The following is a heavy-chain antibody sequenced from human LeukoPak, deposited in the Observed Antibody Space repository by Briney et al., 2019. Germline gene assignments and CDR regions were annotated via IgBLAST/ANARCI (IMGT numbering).Heavy chain of an antibody. CDR2: IRYDGSNK. J-gene: IGHJ4*02. V-gene: IGHV3-30*02. Sequence: GGSLRLSCAASGFTFSSYGMHWVRQAPGKGLEWVAFIRYDGSNKYYADSVKGRFTISRDNSKNTLYLQMNSLRAEDTAVYYCAKDLEGYCSSTSCPGPDYWGQGTLVTVSS. CDR1: GFTFSSYG. CDR3: AKDLEGYCSSTSCPGPDY. D-gene: IGHD2-2*01.